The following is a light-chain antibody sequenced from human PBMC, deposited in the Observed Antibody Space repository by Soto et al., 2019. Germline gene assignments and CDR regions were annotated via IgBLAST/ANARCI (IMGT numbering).Light chain of an antibody. CDR3: SSYISGGWV. CDR2: EVS. J-gene: IGLJ3*02. CDR1: RSDFGGYNY. Sequence: QSALTQPASVSGSPGQSITISCTGTRSDFGGYNYVSWYQHHPGKAPKLMIYEVSNRPSGVSNRFSGSKSDNTASLTISGLQAEDEADYYCSSYISGGWVFGGGTKLTVL. V-gene: IGLV2-14*01.